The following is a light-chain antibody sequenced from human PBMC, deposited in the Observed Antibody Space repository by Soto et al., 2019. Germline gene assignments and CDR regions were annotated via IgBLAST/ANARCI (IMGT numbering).Light chain of an antibody. Sequence: EIVLTQSPGTLSLSPGERATLSCRASQSVSSNNLAWYQQKPGQSPRLLIYGASSRATGIPDRFSGSGSGTDFTLTITSLQSEDFAVYYCQQYHNWPRTFGQGTKVDIK. J-gene: IGKJ1*01. CDR3: QQYHNWPRT. V-gene: IGKV3-20*01. CDR1: QSVSSNN. CDR2: GAS.